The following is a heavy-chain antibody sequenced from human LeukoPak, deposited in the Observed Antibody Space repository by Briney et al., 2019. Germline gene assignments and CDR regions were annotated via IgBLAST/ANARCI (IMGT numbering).Heavy chain of an antibody. CDR1: GFTFSSHW. D-gene: IGHD2-2*01. J-gene: IGHJ4*02. CDR3: ARELVVRAGDYFDN. Sequence: PGGSLRLSCAASGFTFSSHWMHWVSQAPGKGLVWVARINGDGSSIRYADSAKGRFTISRDNAKNTLFLQMNSLRVEDTAVYSCARELVVRAGDYFDNWGQGTLVTVSS. CDR2: INGDGSSI. V-gene: IGHV3-74*01.